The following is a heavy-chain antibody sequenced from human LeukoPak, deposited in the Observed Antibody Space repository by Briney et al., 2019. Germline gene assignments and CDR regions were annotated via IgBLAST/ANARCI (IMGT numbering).Heavy chain of an antibody. D-gene: IGHD6-19*01. CDR3: VRRGDASSGWGDHDY. CDR2: IGGSGDKT. J-gene: IGHJ4*02. Sequence: GGSLRLSCAASGFTFNRNAISWVRQAPGKGLEWVSTIGGSGDKTFYAVSVKGRFTISRDNSKNMLHLQMSSLTGEDTALYYCVRRGDASSGWGDHDYWGQGALVTVSS. V-gene: IGHV3-23*01. CDR1: GFTFNRNA.